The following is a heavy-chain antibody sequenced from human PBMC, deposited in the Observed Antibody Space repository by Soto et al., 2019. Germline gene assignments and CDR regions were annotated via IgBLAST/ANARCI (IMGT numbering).Heavy chain of an antibody. Sequence: GGSLRLSCAASGFTFSSYSMNWVRQAPGKGLEWVSSISSSSSYIYYADSVKGRFTISRDNAKNSLYLQMNSLRAEDTAVYYCAREDYGSGSYYALDIWGQGTMVTVS. J-gene: IGHJ3*02. CDR3: AREDYGSGSYYALDI. D-gene: IGHD3-10*01. CDR1: GFTFSSYS. V-gene: IGHV3-21*01. CDR2: ISSSSSYI.